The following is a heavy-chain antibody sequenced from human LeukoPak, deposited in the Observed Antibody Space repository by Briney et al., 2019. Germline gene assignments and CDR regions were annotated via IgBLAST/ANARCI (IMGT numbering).Heavy chain of an antibody. CDR1: GYTFTGYY. Sequence: ASVKVSCKASGYTFTGYYMHWVRQAPGQGLEWMGWINPNSGGTNYAQKFQGRVTMTRDTSISTAYMELSRLRSDDTAVYYCAGSQRSVRFLEWLLYHWGQGTLVTVSS. D-gene: IGHD3-3*01. CDR2: INPNSGGT. J-gene: IGHJ4*02. V-gene: IGHV1-2*02. CDR3: AGSQRSVRFLEWLLYH.